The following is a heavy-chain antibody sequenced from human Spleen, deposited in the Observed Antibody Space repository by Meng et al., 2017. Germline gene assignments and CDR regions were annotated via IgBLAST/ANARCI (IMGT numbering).Heavy chain of an antibody. CDR2: IKQDGSEK. Sequence: GGSLRLSCAASGFTFSSYWMSWVRQAPGKGLEWVANIKQDGSEKYYGDSVKGRFTISRDNAKNSLYLQMNSLRAEDTAVYYCARDDYYDSSGYYPLRGFDYWGQGTLVTVSS. V-gene: IGHV3-7*01. CDR1: GFTFSSYW. D-gene: IGHD3-22*01. J-gene: IGHJ4*02. CDR3: ARDDYYDSSGYYPLRGFDY.